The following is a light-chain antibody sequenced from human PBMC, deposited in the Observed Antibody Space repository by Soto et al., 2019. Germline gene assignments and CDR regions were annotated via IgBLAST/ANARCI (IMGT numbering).Light chain of an antibody. V-gene: IGLV1-44*01. CDR1: SSSIGSHN. CDR3: AAWDDSLNGVV. J-gene: IGLJ2*01. Sequence: QPVLTQPPSASGTPGQRVTISCSAGSSSIGSHNVNWYQHLPGTAPKLLVYSNTQRPSGVPDRFSGSKSGTSASLAISGLQSEDEADYYCAAWDDSLNGVVFGGGTKVTVL. CDR2: SNT.